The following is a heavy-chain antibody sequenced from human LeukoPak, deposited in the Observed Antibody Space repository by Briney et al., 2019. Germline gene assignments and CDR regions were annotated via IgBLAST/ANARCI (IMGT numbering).Heavy chain of an antibody. CDR2: IYSGGST. CDR1: GFTFSSYW. V-gene: IGHV3-53*01. Sequence: GGSLRLSCAASGFTFSSYWMSWVRQAPGKGLEWVSVIYSGGSTYYADSVKGRFTISRDNSKNTLYLQMNSLRAEDTAVYYCARVYRYCSGGSCYYLDYWGQGTLVTVSS. J-gene: IGHJ4*02. CDR3: ARVYRYCSGGSCYYLDY. D-gene: IGHD2-15*01.